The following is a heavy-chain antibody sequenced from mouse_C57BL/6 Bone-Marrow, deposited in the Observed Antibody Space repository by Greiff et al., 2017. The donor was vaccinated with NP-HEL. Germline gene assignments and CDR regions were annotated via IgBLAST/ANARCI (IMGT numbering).Heavy chain of an antibody. CDR1: GFTFSDYG. CDR2: ISCGSSTI. CDR3: ARVPTVVATGAMDY. Sequence: EVKLVESGGGLVKPGGSLKLSCAASGFTFSDYGMHWVRQAPEKGLEWVAYISCGSSTIYYADTVKGRFTISRDNAKNTLFLQMTSLRSEDTAMYYCARVPTVVATGAMDYWGQGTSVTVSS. D-gene: IGHD1-1*01. V-gene: IGHV5-17*01. J-gene: IGHJ4*01.